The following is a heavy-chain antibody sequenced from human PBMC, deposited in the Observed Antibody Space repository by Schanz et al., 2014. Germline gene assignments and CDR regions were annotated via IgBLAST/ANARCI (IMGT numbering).Heavy chain of an antibody. D-gene: IGHD4-17*01. CDR3: ARKMKLGVYGGKGHDSLDI. CDR2: INSVGSNT. V-gene: IGHV3-74*02. J-gene: IGHJ3*02. CDR1: GFTFSSYW. Sequence: DVHLLEAGGGLGQPGGSLRLSCAASGFTFSSYWMHWVRQVPGKGLVWVSRINSVGSNTDYADSVTGRFTISRDNAKNTLYLQMNTLRAEDTAVYYCARKMKLGVYGGKGHDSLDIWGQGTMVTVSS.